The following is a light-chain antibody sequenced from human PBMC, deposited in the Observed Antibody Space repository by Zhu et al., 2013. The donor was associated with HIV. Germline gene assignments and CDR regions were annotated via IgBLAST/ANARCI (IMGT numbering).Light chain of an antibody. J-gene: IGKJ3*01. Sequence: DIQMTQSPSSLSASVGDRVTISCRASQNIRRSLNWYQQKPGKAPHLLIYATSSLQSGVPSRFSGSGSGTDFTLTISSLQPGDFATYYCQQSDTALFTFGPGTKVDIK. CDR1: QNIRRS. V-gene: IGKV1-39*01. CDR2: ATS. CDR3: QQSDTALFT.